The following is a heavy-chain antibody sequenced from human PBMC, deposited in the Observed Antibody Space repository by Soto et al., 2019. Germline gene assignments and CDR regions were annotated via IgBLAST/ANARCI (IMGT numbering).Heavy chain of an antibody. D-gene: IGHD2-21*02. V-gene: IGHV1-69*13. J-gene: IGHJ6*02. CDR3: ASAVGDIELVTHTRRYGMDV. CDR1: RGTLSSYA. Sequence: ESAVKVSCKASRGTLSSYAISWVGQAPGQGREWMGGVMAILGTAKYAQKFQGRVTITADDSTIPAYMELNSLSSEYTAVYYCASAVGDIELVTHTRRYGMDVWGQGTTVTVSS. CDR2: VMAILGTA.